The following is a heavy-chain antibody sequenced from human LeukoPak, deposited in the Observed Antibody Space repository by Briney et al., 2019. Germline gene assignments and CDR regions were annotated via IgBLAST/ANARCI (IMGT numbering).Heavy chain of an antibody. CDR2: INSGGDST. Sequence: GGSLRLSCAASGFTFSSYAMSWVRQAPGKGLQWVSSINSGGDSTYYADSVRGRFTISRDNSKNTLDLQMNSLRAEDTAVYYCAKVKPCWYFDLWGRGTLLTVSS. CDR3: AKVKPCWYFDL. V-gene: IGHV3-23*01. J-gene: IGHJ2*01. CDR1: GFTFSSYA.